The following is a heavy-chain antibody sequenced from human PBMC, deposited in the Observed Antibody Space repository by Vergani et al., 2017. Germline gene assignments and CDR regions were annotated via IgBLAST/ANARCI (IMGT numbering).Heavy chain of an antibody. J-gene: IGHJ4*02. CDR1: GFTLNTYG. Sequence: VQLVESGGGLVKPGGSLRLSCAASGFTLNTYGIHWVRQAPGKGLEWVSFIRYDGSSEYYGDSVKGRFTISRDKSQNTVNLQMNNLRAEDTAVYYCAKDNVPGYYDSSGYCDYWGQGTLVTVSS. D-gene: IGHD3-22*01. CDR3: AKDNVPGYYDSSGYCDY. CDR2: IRYDGSSE. V-gene: IGHV3-30*02.